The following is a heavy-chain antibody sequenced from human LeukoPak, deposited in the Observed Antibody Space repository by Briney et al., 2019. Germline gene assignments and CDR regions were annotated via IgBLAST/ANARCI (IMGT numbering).Heavy chain of an antibody. CDR3: ARDGGDDYHSAFDL. J-gene: IGHJ3*01. CDR1: GFSLSDDH. CDR2: VRDKARKYKT. V-gene: IGHV3-72*01. D-gene: IGHD3-16*01. Sequence: PGGSLRLSCAASGFSLSDDHVDWVRQAPGKGLEWIGRVRDKARKYKTEYVASVKGRFTIARDNSKNSVYLQMDSLKAEDTAVYFCARDGGDDYHSAFDLWGQGTTVTVAS.